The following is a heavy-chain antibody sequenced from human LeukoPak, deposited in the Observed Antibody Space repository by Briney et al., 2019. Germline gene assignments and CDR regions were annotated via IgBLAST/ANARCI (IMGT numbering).Heavy chain of an antibody. Sequence: ASVKVSCKASGYTFTSYYMHWVRQSPGQGLERMGIINPSGGSTGYAQTFQGRVTMTRDTSTSTVYMELSSMRSEDTAVYYCARADTAMVFSEYYFDYWGQGTLVSVSS. D-gene: IGHD5-18*01. J-gene: IGHJ4*02. CDR3: ARADTAMVFSEYYFDY. CDR2: INPSGGST. V-gene: IGHV1-46*01. CDR1: GYTFTSYY.